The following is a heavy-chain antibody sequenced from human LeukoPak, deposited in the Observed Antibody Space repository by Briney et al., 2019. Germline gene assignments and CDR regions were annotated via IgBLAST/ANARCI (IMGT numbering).Heavy chain of an antibody. J-gene: IGHJ4*02. CDR1: GGSFSGYY. V-gene: IGHV4-34*01. Sequence: SETLSLTCAGYGGSFSGYYWSWIRQPPGKGLEWIGEINHSGSTNYNPSLKSRVTISVDTSKNQFSLKLSSVTAADTAVYYCARGRDDYGDYGFDYWGQGTLVTVSS. CDR2: INHSGST. D-gene: IGHD4-17*01. CDR3: ARGRDDYGDYGFDY.